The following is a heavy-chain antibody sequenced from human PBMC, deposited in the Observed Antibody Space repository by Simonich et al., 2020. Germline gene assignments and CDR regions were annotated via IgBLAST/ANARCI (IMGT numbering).Heavy chain of an antibody. J-gene: IGHJ3*02. CDR1: GFTFSSYS. D-gene: IGHD5-12*01. Sequence: EVQLVESGGGLVQPGGSLRLSCAASGFTFSSYSMNWVRQAPGKGLEWVSYISSSSSTIDYADSLKGGFTISRDNAKNSLYLQMNSLRAEDTAVYYCARDSSYYAFDIWGQGTMVTVSS. V-gene: IGHV3-48*01. CDR3: ARDSSYYAFDI. CDR2: ISSSSSTI.